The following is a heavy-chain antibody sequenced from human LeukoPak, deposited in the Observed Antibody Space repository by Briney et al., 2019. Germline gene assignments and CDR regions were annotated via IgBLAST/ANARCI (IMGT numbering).Heavy chain of an antibody. Sequence: ASVKVSCKATGWTFTSYDINWVRQATGQGLEWMGWMNPNSGNTGYAQKFQGRVTITRNTSISTAYMELSSLRSEDTAVYYCARGHYYYYMDVWGKGTTVTVSS. CDR3: ARGHYYYYMDV. CDR2: MNPNSGNT. J-gene: IGHJ6*03. V-gene: IGHV1-8*03. CDR1: GWTFTSYD.